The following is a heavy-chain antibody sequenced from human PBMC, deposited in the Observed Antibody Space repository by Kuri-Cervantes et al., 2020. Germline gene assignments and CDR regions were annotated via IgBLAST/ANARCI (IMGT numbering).Heavy chain of an antibody. Sequence: ASVKVSCKASGYTFTGYYMNWVRQAPGQGLEWMGWINPNNGGTNYAKKFQGRVTMTRDTSISTAYMELSRLRSDDTAVYYCARDPTVVTPCWYFDLWGRGTLVTVSS. V-gene: IGHV1-2*02. D-gene: IGHD4-23*01. CDR2: INPNNGGT. CDR3: ARDPTVVTPCWYFDL. J-gene: IGHJ2*01. CDR1: GYTFTGYY.